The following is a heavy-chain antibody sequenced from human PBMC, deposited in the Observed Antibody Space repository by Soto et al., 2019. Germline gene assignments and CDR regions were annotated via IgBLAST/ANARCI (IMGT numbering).Heavy chain of an antibody. V-gene: IGHV3-30*18. J-gene: IGHJ4*02. CDR3: VKDRSGSWTFDY. CDR2: ISDDGTQK. CDR1: GFIFSSDG. D-gene: IGHD6-13*01. Sequence: QVQLMESGGGVVQPGRSLRLSCAASGFIFSSDGMHWVRQAPGKGREWVAFISDDGTQKYYSESVKGRFTISRDDSRNTVYLQMNCLRTEDTAVFYCVKDRSGSWTFDYWGQGTLVIVSS.